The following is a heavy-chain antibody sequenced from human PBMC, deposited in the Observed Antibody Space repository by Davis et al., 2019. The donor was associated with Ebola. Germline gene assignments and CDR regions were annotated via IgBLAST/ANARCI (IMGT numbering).Heavy chain of an antibody. CDR1: GDSVSSAG. J-gene: IGHJ6*04. CDR2: TYYNSKWYN. CDR3: ARGWLRGGMDV. D-gene: IGHD5-18*01. V-gene: IGHV6-1*01. Sequence: HSQTLSLTCAISGDSVSSAGWNWIRQSPSRGLEWLGRTYYNSKWYNDYAVSVKGRITINVDTSNNQFSLQLNSVTPEDTALYYCARGWLRGGMDVWGEGTTVTVSS.